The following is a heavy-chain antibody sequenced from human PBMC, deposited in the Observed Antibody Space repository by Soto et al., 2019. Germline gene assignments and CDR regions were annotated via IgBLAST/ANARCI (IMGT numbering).Heavy chain of an antibody. J-gene: IGHJ4*02. D-gene: IGHD6-6*01. CDR1: GFTFSSYD. Sequence: QVQLVESGGGVVQPGRSLRLSCATSGFTFSSYDMHWVRQAPGKGLEWVALIWYDGSIKYYADSVKGRFTISRDSSNNTLYLQMNSPRVEDTAVHYYARGFSSASGVFDFWGQGTLVTVTS. CDR2: IWYDGSIK. CDR3: ARGFSSASGVFDF. V-gene: IGHV3-33*01.